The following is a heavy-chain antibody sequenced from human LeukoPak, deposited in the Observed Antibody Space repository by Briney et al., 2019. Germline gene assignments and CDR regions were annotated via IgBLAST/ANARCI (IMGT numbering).Heavy chain of an antibody. D-gene: IGHD3-10*01. CDR1: GYTFTSYG. Sequence: ASVKVSCKASGYTFTSYGISWVRQAPGQGLEWMGWISAYNGNTNYAQKLQGRVTMTTDTSTSTAYMELRGLRSDDTAVYYCARKRFREYAFDIWGQGTMVTVSS. CDR3: ARKRFREYAFDI. J-gene: IGHJ3*02. V-gene: IGHV1-18*01. CDR2: ISAYNGNT.